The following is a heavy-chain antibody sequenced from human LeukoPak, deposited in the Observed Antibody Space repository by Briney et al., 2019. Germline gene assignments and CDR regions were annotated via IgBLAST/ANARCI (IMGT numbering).Heavy chain of an antibody. CDR3: ARGGEVRRWFDP. CDR2: INHSGST. J-gene: IGHJ5*02. CDR1: GGSISNSSYY. Sequence: SETLSLTCIVSGGSISNSSYYWGWIRQPPGKGLEWIGEINHSGSTKYNPSLKSRVTISVDTSKNQFSLKLSSVTAADTAVYHCARGGEVRRWFDPWGQGTLVTVSS. D-gene: IGHD3-16*01. V-gene: IGHV4-39*07.